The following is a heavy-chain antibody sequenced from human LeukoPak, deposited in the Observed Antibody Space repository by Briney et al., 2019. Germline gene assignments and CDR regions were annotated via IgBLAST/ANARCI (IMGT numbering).Heavy chain of an antibody. D-gene: IGHD3-22*01. CDR1: IGSVNSGVYY. V-gene: IGHV4-39*07. J-gene: IGHJ6*02. CDR3: ARDRGDSSGYYSSHYYYYGMDV. Sequence: SETLSLTCTVSIGSVNSGVYYWGWIRQPPGKGLEWIGSIHSSGNTYYNPSLKSRVTISVDTSKNQFSLKLSSVTDADTAVYYCARDRGDSSGYYSSHYYYYGMDVWGQGTTVTVSS. CDR2: IHSSGNT.